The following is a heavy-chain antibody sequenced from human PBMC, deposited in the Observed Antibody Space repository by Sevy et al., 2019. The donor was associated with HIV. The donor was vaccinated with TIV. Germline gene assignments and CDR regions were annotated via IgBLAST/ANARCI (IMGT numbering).Heavy chain of an antibody. J-gene: IGHJ4*02. Sequence: ASVKVSCKASGYTFTGYYMHWVRQAPGQGLEWMGWINPNRGGTNYAQKFRGRVTMTRDRSISTAYMERSRLRSDDTAVYYCARAKTMVRGVIITLFDYWGQGTLVTVSS. CDR1: GYTFTGYY. D-gene: IGHD3-10*01. CDR3: ARAKTMVRGVIITLFDY. V-gene: IGHV1-2*02. CDR2: INPNRGGT.